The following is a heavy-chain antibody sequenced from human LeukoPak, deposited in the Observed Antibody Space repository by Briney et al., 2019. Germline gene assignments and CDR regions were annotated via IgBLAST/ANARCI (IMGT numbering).Heavy chain of an antibody. V-gene: IGHV3-23*01. CDR3: AKDRDCSSTSCLFDY. J-gene: IGHJ4*02. D-gene: IGHD2-2*01. CDR1: GFTFSSYA. Sequence: HSGGSLRLSCAASGFTFSSYAMSWVRQAPGKGLEWVSAISGSGGSTYYADSVKGRFTISRDNSKNTLYLQVNSLRAEDTAVYYCAKDRDCSSTSCLFDYWGQGTLVTVSS. CDR2: ISGSGGST.